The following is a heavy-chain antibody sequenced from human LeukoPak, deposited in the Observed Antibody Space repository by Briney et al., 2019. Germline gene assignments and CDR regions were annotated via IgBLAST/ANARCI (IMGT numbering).Heavy chain of an antibody. J-gene: IGHJ1*01. V-gene: IGHV1-8*01. CDR2: MNTNSGNT. CDR3: ARGVVPAAL. D-gene: IGHD2-2*01. CDR1: GYTFTSYE. Sequence: ASVKVSCKASGYTFTSYEINWVREATGQGLEWMGWMNTNSGNTGYAQKFQGIVTMTRNTSISTAYMELSSLRSEDTAVYYCARGVVPAALWGQGTLVTVSS.